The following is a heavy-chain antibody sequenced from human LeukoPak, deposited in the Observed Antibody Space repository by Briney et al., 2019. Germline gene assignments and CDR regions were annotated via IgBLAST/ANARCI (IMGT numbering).Heavy chain of an antibody. V-gene: IGHV1-18*01. CDR2: ISAYNGNT. J-gene: IGHJ4*02. Sequence: GASVKVSCKASGYTFTSYGISWVRQAPGQGLEWMGWISAYNGNTNYAQKFQGRVTITRDTSASTAYMELSSLRSEDTAVYYCARGKEGSPYSSSWYSLDYWGQGTLVTVSS. CDR1: GYTFTSYG. D-gene: IGHD6-13*01. CDR3: ARGKEGSPYSSSWYSLDY.